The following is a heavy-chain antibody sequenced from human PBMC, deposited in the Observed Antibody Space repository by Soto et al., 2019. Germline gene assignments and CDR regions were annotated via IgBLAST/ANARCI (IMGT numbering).Heavy chain of an antibody. CDR1: GFTFSNYA. D-gene: IGHD3-3*01. CDR2: ISGSGART. J-gene: IGHJ4*02. Sequence: GGSLRLSCAVSGFTFSNYAMSWVLQAPGKGLEWVTSISGSGARTYYADSVKGRITTSRDNPKNTLFLQVSSLRDEDTAVYYCARGDSYYDFGIECWGQGTVVTVSS. V-gene: IGHV3-23*01. CDR3: ARGDSYYDFGIEC.